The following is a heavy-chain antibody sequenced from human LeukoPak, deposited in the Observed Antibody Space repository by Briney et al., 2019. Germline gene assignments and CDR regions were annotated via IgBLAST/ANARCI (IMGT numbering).Heavy chain of an antibody. J-gene: IGHJ4*02. Sequence: TGGSLRLSCAASGFTVSTNYMSWVRQAPGKGLEWVSVIYSGSTTYYADSVKGRFTISRDNSKNTLYLQMNSLRAEDTAVYYCARWGDYGSFDYWGQVTIVTVSS. V-gene: IGHV3-53*01. CDR2: IYSGSTT. CDR3: ARWGDYGSFDY. D-gene: IGHD4/OR15-4a*01. CDR1: GFTVSTNY.